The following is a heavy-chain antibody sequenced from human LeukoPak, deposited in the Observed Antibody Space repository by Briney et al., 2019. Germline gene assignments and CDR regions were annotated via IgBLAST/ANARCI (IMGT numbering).Heavy chain of an antibody. CDR1: GFTFSNYW. V-gene: IGHV3-74*01. CDR3: VRLLDRDY. CDR2: INTDGSST. J-gene: IGHJ4*02. Sequence: GGSLRLSCAASGFTFSNYWMHWVHQAPGKGLVWVSRINTDGSSTNYADSVKGRFTISRDNARNTVYLQMNSLRAEDTAVYYCVRLLDRDYWGQGTLVTVSS. D-gene: IGHD3-3*01.